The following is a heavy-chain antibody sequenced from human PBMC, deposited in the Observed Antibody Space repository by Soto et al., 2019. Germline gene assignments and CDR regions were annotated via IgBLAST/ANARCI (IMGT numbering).Heavy chain of an antibody. CDR2: ISPFNYNT. V-gene: IGHV1-18*01. CDR1: GYTFSSYV. Sequence: QVQLMQSRPEVKTPGASVKLSCKASGYTFSSYVITWVRQAPGQWLEWMGWISPFNYNTNYAQKFQGRVTMTTDTSTNTAYMELRSLRSDDTAVYYCARGGRRLGWFDPWGQGTLVTVSS. CDR3: ARGGRRLGWFDP. D-gene: IGHD6-25*01. J-gene: IGHJ5*02.